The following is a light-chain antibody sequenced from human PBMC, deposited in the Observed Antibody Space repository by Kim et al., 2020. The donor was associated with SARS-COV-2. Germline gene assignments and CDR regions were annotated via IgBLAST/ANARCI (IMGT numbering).Light chain of an antibody. J-gene: IGKJ1*01. Sequence: EIVLTQSPGTLSLSPGKRATLSCRASQSVSRSYLAWYLQKPGQAPRLLIYRASSRATGIPDRFSGSGSGTDFTLTISRLEPDDFAVYYCQQYDRSPQTFGQGTKVDIK. CDR3: QQYDRSPQT. V-gene: IGKV3-20*01. CDR1: QSVSRSY. CDR2: RAS.